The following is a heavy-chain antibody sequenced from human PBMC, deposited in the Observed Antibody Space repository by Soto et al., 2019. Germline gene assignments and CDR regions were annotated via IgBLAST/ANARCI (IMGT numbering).Heavy chain of an antibody. CDR1: GGSDVFNNYP. CDR2: IITMINTA. D-gene: IGHD6-19*01. J-gene: IGHJ5*02. Sequence: QVQLVQSGAEIKKPASSVKVSCKASGGSDVFNNYPVSWVRQAPGQGREWMGAIITMINTANYAQRFLGRVTITADEFTRTVYMELTSLTSDDTAVYYCARHYLTAVAGGGWFDTWGQGTLVTVSS. CDR3: ARHYLTAVAGGGWFDT. V-gene: IGHV1-69*01.